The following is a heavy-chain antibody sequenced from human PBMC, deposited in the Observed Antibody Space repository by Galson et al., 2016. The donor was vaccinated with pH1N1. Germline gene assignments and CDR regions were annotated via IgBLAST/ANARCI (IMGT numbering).Heavy chain of an antibody. CDR2: LNPTEGSR. CDR1: GYTFTSDF. D-gene: IGHD3-22*01. V-gene: IGHV1-46*01. J-gene: IGHJ3*02. Sequence: SVKVSCKASGYTFTSDFMHWVRQAPGQGLEWMGMLNPTEGSRIYAQKFQGRVTMTRDTSTSTVYMELSSLRSEDTAVYYCARARESSGYYLGSDAFDIWGQGTMVTVSS. CDR3: ARARESSGYYLGSDAFDI.